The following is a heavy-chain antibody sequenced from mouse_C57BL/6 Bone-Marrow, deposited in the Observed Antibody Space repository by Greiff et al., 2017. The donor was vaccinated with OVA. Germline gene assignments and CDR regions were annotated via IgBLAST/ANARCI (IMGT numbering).Heavy chain of an antibody. Sequence: EVQLQQSGAELVRPGASVKLSCTASGFNIKDDYMHWVKQRPEKGLEWIGWIDPENGDTEYASKFQGKGTITADKSSNTAYLQLSSLPSQDTSVYYCTTPGNYLSWFAYWGQGTLVTVSA. D-gene: IGHD2-1*01. J-gene: IGHJ3*01. V-gene: IGHV14-4*01. CDR1: GFNIKDDY. CDR3: TTPGNYLSWFAY. CDR2: IDPENGDT.